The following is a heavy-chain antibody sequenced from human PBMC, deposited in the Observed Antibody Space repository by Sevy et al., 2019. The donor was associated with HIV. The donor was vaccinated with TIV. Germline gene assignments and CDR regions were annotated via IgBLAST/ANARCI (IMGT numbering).Heavy chain of an antibody. V-gene: IGHV3-33*08. CDR1: HYTFSSYT. J-gene: IGHJ4*01. D-gene: IGHD3-10*01. Sequence: GGSLRLSCAASHYTFSSYTMHWVRQAPGKGLEWVAIIWYEGINKDYAEPVKGRFTISRDNSKNTLYLQMNSLRVDDTAVYYCARERRSSGIDYWGQGTLVTVSS. CDR2: IWYEGINK. CDR3: ARERRSSGIDY.